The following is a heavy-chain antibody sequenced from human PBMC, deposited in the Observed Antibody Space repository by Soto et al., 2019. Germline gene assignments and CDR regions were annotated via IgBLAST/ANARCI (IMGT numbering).Heavy chain of an antibody. D-gene: IGHD6-19*01. CDR2: IYYSGST. J-gene: IGHJ4*02. CDR1: GGSISSSSYY. CDR3: ARHSSGWYYFDY. V-gene: IGHV4-39*01. Sequence: PSETLSLTCTVSGGSISSSSYYWGWIRQPPGKGLEWIGSIYYSGSTYYNPSLKSRVTISVDTSKNQFSLKLSSVTAADTAVYYCARHSSGWYYFDYWGQGTLVTVSS.